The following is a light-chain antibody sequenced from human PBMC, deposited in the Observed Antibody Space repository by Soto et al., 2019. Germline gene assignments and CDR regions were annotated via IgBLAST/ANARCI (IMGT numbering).Light chain of an antibody. CDR3: AAWDDSLNGPV. Sequence: QSFLTQPPSESGTPGRRVTISCAGSSSNIGSNTVNWYQQLPGTAPKLLIYSNNQRPSGVPDRFSGSKSGTSASLAISGLQSEDEADYYCAAWDDSLNGPVFGTGTKVTV. V-gene: IGLV1-44*01. J-gene: IGLJ1*01. CDR2: SNN. CDR1: SSNIGSNT.